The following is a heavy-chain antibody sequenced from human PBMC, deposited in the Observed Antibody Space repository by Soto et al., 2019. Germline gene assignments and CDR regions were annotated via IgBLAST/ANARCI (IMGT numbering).Heavy chain of an antibody. D-gene: IGHD1-26*01. CDR3: AKRPRALLTFDY. CDR2: ISDSGGTS. V-gene: IGHV3-23*04. CDR1: GFIFSNYV. J-gene: IGHJ4*02. Sequence: EVQLVDSGGGLVQPGGSLRLSCAASGFIFSNYVMSWVRQAPGKGLEWVSSISDSGGTSYYADYVKGRFTISRDNSKNTLYLQMNSLRAEDTAIYYCAKRPRALLTFDYWGQGTLGTVSS.